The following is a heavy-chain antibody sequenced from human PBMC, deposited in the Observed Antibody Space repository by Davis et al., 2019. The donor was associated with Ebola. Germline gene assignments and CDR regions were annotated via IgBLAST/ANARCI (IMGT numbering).Heavy chain of an antibody. CDR1: GFTFSSYA. J-gene: IGHJ3*02. CDR2: ISYDGSNK. CDR3: ARGRLWFGELSSDAFDI. V-gene: IGHV3-30*04. Sequence: PGGSLRLSCAASGFTFSSYAMHWVRQAPGKGLEWVAVISYDGSNKYYADSVKGRFTISRDNSKNTLYLQMNSLRAEDTAVYYCARGRLWFGELSSDAFDIWGQGTMVTVSS. D-gene: IGHD3-10*01.